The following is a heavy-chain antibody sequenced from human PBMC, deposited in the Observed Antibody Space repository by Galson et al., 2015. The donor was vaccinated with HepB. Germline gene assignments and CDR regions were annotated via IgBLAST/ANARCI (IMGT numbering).Heavy chain of an antibody. J-gene: IGHJ6*03. CDR1: GFTFSGYA. D-gene: IGHD2-2*01. V-gene: IGHV3-30*18. CDR3: AKAVPPAPTDYHYYMDV. Sequence: LRLSCAASGFTFSGYAMHWVRQAPGEGLEWVAVISYDGRKKYYADSVKGRFTISRDNSQNTLYLQMNSLRAEDTAVYYCAKAVPPAPTDYHYYMDVWGKGTTVIVSS. CDR2: ISYDGRKK.